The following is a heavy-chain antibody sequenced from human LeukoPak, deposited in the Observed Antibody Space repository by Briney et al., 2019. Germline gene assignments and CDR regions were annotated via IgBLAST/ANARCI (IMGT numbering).Heavy chain of an antibody. J-gene: IGHJ4*02. CDR2: IKNDGSEK. Sequence: PGGSLRLSCAASGFVFRNYFKSWVRQAPGKGLEWVASIKNDGSEKYYVDSVRGRYTISRDNTKNSLYLQMSSLRAEDTAVYYCATDRGWRTSGYYLYYFEYWGQGTLVTFSS. CDR3: ATDRGWRTSGYYLYYFEY. CDR1: GFVFRNYF. V-gene: IGHV3-7*01. D-gene: IGHD3-3*01.